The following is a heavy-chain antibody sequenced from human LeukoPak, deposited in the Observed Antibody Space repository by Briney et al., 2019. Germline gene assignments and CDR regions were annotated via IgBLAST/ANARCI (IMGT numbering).Heavy chain of an antibody. V-gene: IGHV4-34*01. CDR2: INHSGST. CDR1: GGSFSGYY. Sequence: SETLSLTCAVYGGSFSGYYWSWIRQPPGKGLEWIGEINHSGSTNYNPSLKRRVTISVDTSRNQFSVRLSSVTAADTAVYYCARGRYLTTGGGAAAGFLDYWGQGTLVTVSS. D-gene: IGHD6-13*01. J-gene: IGHJ4*02. CDR3: ARGRYLTTGGGAAAGFLDY.